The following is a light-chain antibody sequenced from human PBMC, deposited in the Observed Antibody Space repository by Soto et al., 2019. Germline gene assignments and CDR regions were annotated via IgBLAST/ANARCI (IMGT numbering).Light chain of an antibody. CDR1: SSDVGNYNL. Sequence: QSALTQPASVSGSPGQSITISCTGTSSDVGNYNLVSWYQQHPGKAPKLMIYEGSKRPSGVSNRFSGSKSGNTASLTISGLQAEDEADYYCCSYADSSTLVFGGGTKLTVL. V-gene: IGLV2-23*01. CDR2: EGS. CDR3: CSYADSSTLV. J-gene: IGLJ2*01.